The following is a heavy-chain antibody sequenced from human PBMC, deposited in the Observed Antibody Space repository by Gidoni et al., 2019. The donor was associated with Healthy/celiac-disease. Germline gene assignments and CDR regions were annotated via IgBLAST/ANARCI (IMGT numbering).Heavy chain of an antibody. V-gene: IGHV3-7*03. D-gene: IGHD2-2*01. CDR2: IKQDGSEK. J-gene: IGHJ3*01. CDR3: AREQMGDIVVVPAE. Sequence: EVQLVESGGGLVQPGGSLRLSCAASGFPFSSYWMCWVRQAPGKGLEWVANIKQDGSEKYYVDSVKGRFTISRDNAKNSLYLQMNSLRAEDTAVYYCAREQMGDIVVVPAEWGQGTMVTVSS. CDR1: GFPFSSYW.